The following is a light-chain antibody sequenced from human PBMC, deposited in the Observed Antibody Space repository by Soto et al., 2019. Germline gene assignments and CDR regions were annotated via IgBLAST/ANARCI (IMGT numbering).Light chain of an antibody. CDR2: GAT. J-gene: IGLJ2*01. CDR1: SSDGGGYDY. V-gene: IGLV2-8*01. CDR3: SSYAGINSVI. Sequence: QSALTQPPYASGSPGQSVTISCTGTSSDGGGYDYVSWDQQQSGKAPKLMIYGATKLPSGVPDRFSGSKSGNTASLTVSGLQAEDEADYYCSSYAGINSVIFGPGTKLTVI.